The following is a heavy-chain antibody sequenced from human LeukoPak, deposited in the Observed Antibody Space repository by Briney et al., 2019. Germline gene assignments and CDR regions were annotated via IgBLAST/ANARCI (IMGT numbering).Heavy chain of an antibody. CDR3: AKDIAARQPLGFDH. D-gene: IGHD6-6*01. CDR2: ISWNSGSI. J-gene: IGHJ4*02. Sequence: GGSLRLSCAASGFTFDDYAMHWVRQAPGKGLEWVSVISWNSGSIGYADSVKGRFTISRDNAKNSLYLQMNSLRAEDTALYYCAKDIAARQPLGFDHWGQGTLVTVSS. CDR1: GFTFDDYA. V-gene: IGHV3-9*01.